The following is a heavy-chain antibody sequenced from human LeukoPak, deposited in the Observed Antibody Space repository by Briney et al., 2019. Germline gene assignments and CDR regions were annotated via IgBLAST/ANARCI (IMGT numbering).Heavy chain of an antibody. CDR3: AKYGGHISGKSQFDF. V-gene: IGHV4-39*01. CDR2: VPYSGNT. CDR1: GGSLYSSRYY. D-gene: IGHD1-26*01. Sequence: SETLSLTCTVSGGSLYSSRYYWGWIRQSPGKGLEWIGCVPYSGNTYYKSSLKSRVTVSVDTSMKQLSLNMSSVTASDTAAYYCAKYGGHISGKSQFDFWGQGTLVTVSS. J-gene: IGHJ4*02.